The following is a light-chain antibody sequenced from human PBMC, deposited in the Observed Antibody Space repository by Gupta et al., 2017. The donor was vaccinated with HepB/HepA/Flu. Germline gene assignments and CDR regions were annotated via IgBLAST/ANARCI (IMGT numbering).Light chain of an antibody. CDR2: KVS. V-gene: IGKV2-30*02. CDR3: MQGTHWPRT. J-gene: IGKJ1*01. Sequence: DLVMTQSPLSLPATLGQSASISCRSSQSLVHSDGNTYLSWFHQRPGQSPRRLIYKVSYRDSGVPDRFSGSGSGINFTLKISGVQAEDVGVFYCMQGTHWPRTFGQGTRVEIK. CDR1: QSLVHSDGNTY.